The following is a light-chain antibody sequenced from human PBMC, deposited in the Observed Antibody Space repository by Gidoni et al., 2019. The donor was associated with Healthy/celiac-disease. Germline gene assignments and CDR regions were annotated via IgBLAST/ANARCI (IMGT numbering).Light chain of an antibody. Sequence: DIQMTQSPSSLSASVGDRVTITCRASQSISSYLNWYKQKPGKAPKVLIYAASSLQSGVPPRFSGSGSGTDFTLTISSLQPEDFATYYCQQSYSTPPWTFGQGTKVEIK. J-gene: IGKJ1*01. V-gene: IGKV1-39*01. CDR2: AAS. CDR1: QSISSY. CDR3: QQSYSTPPWT.